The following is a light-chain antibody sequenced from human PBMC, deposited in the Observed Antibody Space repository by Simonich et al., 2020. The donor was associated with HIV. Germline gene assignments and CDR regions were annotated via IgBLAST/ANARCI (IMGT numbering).Light chain of an antibody. CDR1: QNILYNSNKKNY. Sequence: DIVMTQSPDSLAVSLGERATINCKSSQNILYNSNKKNYLPWYQQKPGQPPKLLIYWTSTRESGVPDRFRGSGSGTDFTLTISSLQAEDVAVYYCQQYYSTPWTFGQGTKVEIK. V-gene: IGKV4-1*01. J-gene: IGKJ1*01. CDR3: QQYYSTPWT. CDR2: WTS.